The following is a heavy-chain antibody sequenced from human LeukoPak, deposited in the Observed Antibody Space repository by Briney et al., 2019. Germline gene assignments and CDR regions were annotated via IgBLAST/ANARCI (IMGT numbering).Heavy chain of an antibody. Sequence: GGSLRLSCAASGFTFGTYAMHWVRQAPGNGLEWVSGISWDSGNTHYADSVRGRFTISRDNAKNSLYLQMNSLRVGDTALYYCAKSGQYCSGGSCQNWFDPWGQGTLVIVSS. J-gene: IGHJ5*02. CDR1: GFTFGTYA. V-gene: IGHV3-9*01. D-gene: IGHD2-15*01. CDR2: ISWDSGNT. CDR3: AKSGQYCSGGSCQNWFDP.